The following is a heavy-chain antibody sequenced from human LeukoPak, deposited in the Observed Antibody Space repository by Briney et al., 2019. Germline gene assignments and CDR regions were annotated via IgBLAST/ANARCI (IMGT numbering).Heavy chain of an antibody. D-gene: IGHD2-2*01. V-gene: IGHV1-18*01. CDR3: ARSPPIVVVPAATPFDY. CDR1: GYTFTSYG. J-gene: IGHJ4*02. CDR2: ISAYNGNT. Sequence: ASVKVSCKASGYTFTSYGISWVRQAPGQGLEWMGWISAYNGNTNYAQKLQGRVTMTTDTSTSTAHMELRSLRSDDTAVYYCARSPPIVVVPAATPFDYWGQGTLVTVSS.